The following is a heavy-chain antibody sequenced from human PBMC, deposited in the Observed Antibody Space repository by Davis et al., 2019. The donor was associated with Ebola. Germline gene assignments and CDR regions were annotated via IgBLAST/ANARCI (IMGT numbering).Heavy chain of an antibody. CDR2: IKQVGSEK. V-gene: IGHV3-7*01. D-gene: IGHD3-3*01. J-gene: IGHJ4*02. Sequence: GGSLRLSCAASGFTFSSYWMSWVRQAPGKGLEWVANIKQVGSEKYYVDSVKGRFTISRDNAKNSLYLQMNSLRAEDTAVYYCARDSPYYDFWSGYYTYWGQGTLVTVSS. CDR1: GFTFSSYW. CDR3: ARDSPYYDFWSGYYTY.